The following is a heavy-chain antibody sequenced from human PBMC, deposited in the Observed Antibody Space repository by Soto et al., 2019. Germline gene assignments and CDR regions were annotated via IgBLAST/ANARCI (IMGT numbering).Heavy chain of an antibody. Sequence: QVHLVQSGAEVKKPGASVKVSCKASCYTFTSYGITWVRQAPGQGLEWMGWISAHKGNTDYAQKLQGRVIVTRDTSTSTAYMELRSLISDDTAVYYCARGRYGDYWGQGALVTVSS. J-gene: IGHJ4*02. CDR2: ISAHKGNT. D-gene: IGHD1-1*01. CDR1: CYTFTSYG. CDR3: ARGRYGDY. V-gene: IGHV1-18*01.